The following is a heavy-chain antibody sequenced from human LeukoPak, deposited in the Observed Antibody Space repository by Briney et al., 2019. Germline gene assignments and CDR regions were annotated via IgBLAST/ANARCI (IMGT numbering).Heavy chain of an antibody. CDR2: IYYTGST. CDR3: ARGFTYYDFWSGSDAFDI. CDR1: DGSISSSSYY. Sequence: SETLSLTCTVSDGSISSSSYYWGWIRQPPGKGLEWIGSIYYTGSTYYNPSLKSRVTISVDTSKNQFSLKLSSVTAADTAVYYCARGFTYYDFWSGSDAFDIWGQGTMVTVSS. J-gene: IGHJ3*02. V-gene: IGHV4-39*01. D-gene: IGHD3-3*01.